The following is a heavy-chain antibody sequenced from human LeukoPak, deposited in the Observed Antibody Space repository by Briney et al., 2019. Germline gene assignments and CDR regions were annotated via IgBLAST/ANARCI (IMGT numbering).Heavy chain of an antibody. CDR2: INPNSGGT. V-gene: IGHV1-2*02. CDR1: GYTFTGYY. D-gene: IGHD3-22*01. CDR3: ARQPGRDYYDSSGIEAFDI. J-gene: IGHJ3*02. Sequence: ASVKLSCKGVGYTFTGYYMHWVRQAPGQGLECMGWINPNSGGTNYAQKFQGRVTMTRDTSISTAYMELSRLRSDDTAVYYCARQPGRDYYDSSGIEAFDIWGQGTMVTVSS.